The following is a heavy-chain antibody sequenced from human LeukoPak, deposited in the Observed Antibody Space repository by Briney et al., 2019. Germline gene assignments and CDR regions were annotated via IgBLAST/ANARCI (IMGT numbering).Heavy chain of an antibody. J-gene: IGHJ6*02. CDR3: ASTGDRLLLPTHPYYYYGMDV. V-gene: IGHV1-2*02. CDR2: INPNSGGT. Sequence: ASVKVSCKASGYTFTGYYMHWVRQAPGQGLEWMGWINPNSGGTNYAQKSQGRVTMTRDTSISTAYMELSRLRSDDTAVYYCASTGDRLLLPTHPYYYYGMDVWGQGTTVTVSS. D-gene: IGHD2-15*01. CDR1: GYTFTGYY.